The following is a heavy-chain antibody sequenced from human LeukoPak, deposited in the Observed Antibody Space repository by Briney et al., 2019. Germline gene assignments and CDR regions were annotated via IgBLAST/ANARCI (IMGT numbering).Heavy chain of an antibody. V-gene: IGHV1-69*05. Sequence: SVKVSCKASGGTFSSYAISWVRQAPGQGLEWMGRIIPIFGTANYAQKFQGRVTITTDESTSTAYMEPSSLRSEDTAVYYCARDAGYSSGWDYWGQGTLVTVSS. D-gene: IGHD6-19*01. CDR1: GGTFSSYA. CDR3: ARDAGYSSGWDY. CDR2: IIPIFGTA. J-gene: IGHJ4*02.